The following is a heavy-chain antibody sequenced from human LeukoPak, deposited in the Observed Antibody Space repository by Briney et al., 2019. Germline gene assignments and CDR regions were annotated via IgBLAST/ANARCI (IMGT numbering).Heavy chain of an antibody. CDR1: GGSFRGYY. D-gene: IGHD3-22*01. V-gene: IGHV4-34*01. CDR2: INHSGST. Sequence: SETLSLTCAVYGGSFRGYYGSWIRQPPGKGLEWIGEINHSGSTNYNPSLKSRVTISVDTSKNQFSLNLNSVTAAATAVEYCAMEGTGRGSGYYYGLFDYWGQGTLVTVSS. CDR3: AMEGTGRGSGYYYGLFDY. J-gene: IGHJ4*02.